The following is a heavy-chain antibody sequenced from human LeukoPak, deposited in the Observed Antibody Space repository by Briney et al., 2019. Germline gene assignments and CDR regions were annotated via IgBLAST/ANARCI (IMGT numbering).Heavy chain of an antibody. Sequence: ASVKVSCKASGYTFTGYYLHWVRQAPGQGLEWMGWINPNSGGTNYAQKFQGRVTMTRDTSISTAYMELSRLRSDDTAVYYCARNTWFGESSDAFDIWGQGPMVTVSS. CDR3: ARNTWFGESSDAFDI. CDR1: GYTFTGYY. D-gene: IGHD3-10*01. J-gene: IGHJ3*02. CDR2: INPNSGGT. V-gene: IGHV1-2*02.